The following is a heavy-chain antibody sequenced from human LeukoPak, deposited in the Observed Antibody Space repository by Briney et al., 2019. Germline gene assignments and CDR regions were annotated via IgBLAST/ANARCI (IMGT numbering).Heavy chain of an antibody. J-gene: IGHJ6*03. CDR1: GGSISSYY. Sequence: SETLSLTCTVSGGSISSYYWSWIRQPPGKGLEWIGRIYTSGDTNYSPSLKSRLTLSLDTSKNQFSLKLTSVTAADTAVYYCARGGIAPPVYYYYYQMDVWGKGTTVTVSS. CDR3: ARGGIAPPVYYYYYQMDV. D-gene: IGHD6-13*01. CDR2: IYTSGDT. V-gene: IGHV4-4*07.